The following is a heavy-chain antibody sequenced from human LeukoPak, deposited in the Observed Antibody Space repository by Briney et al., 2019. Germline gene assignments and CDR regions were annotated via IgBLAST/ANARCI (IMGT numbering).Heavy chain of an antibody. D-gene: IGHD6-19*01. CDR2: ISSSSSYI. J-gene: IGHJ3*02. V-gene: IGHV3-21*01. Sequence: KPGGSLRLSCAASGFTFSSYSMNWVRQAPGKGLEWVSSISSSSSYIYYADSVKGRFTISRDNAKNSLYLQMNSLRAEDTAVYYCAREQWLVLLAFDIWGQGTMVTVSS. CDR1: GFTFSSYS. CDR3: AREQWLVLLAFDI.